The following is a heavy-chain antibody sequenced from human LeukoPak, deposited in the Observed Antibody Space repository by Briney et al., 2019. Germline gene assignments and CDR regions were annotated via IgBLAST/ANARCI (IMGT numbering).Heavy chain of an antibody. CDR3: AREYYYDSSGYYDLFDY. CDR2: FSSSSSTI. D-gene: IGHD3-22*01. CDR1: GFTFSSYS. J-gene: IGHJ4*02. Sequence: PGGSLRLSCAASGFTFSSYSMNWVRQAPGKGLEWVSYFSSSSSTIYYADSVKGRFTISRDNAKNSLYLQMNSLRAEDMAVYYCAREYYYDSSGYYDLFDYWGQGTLVTVSS. V-gene: IGHV3-48*01.